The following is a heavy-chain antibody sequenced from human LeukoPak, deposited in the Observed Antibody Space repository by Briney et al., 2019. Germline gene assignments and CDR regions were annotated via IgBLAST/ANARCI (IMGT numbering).Heavy chain of an antibody. V-gene: IGHV4-34*01. Sequence: SETLSLTCAVYGGSFSGYYWSWIRQPPGKGLEWIGEINHSGSTYYNPSLKSRVTISVDTSKNQFSLKLSSVTAADTAVYYCARGRRSRNWNLLPYYFDYWGQGTLVTVSS. CDR1: GGSFSGYY. D-gene: IGHD1-20*01. J-gene: IGHJ4*02. CDR2: INHSGST. CDR3: ARGRRSRNWNLLPYYFDY.